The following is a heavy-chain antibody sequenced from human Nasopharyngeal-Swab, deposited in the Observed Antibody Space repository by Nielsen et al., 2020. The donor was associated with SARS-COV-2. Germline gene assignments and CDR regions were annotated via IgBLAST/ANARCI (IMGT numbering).Heavy chain of an antibody. CDR1: GGSISSSNW. CDR3: ARGHLVVPAANEVTYYYYYGMDV. CDR2: IYHSGST. J-gene: IGHJ6*02. Sequence: SETLSLTCAVSGGSISSSNWWSWVRQPPGKGLEWIGEIYHSGSTNYNPSLKSRVTISVDKSKNQFSLKLSSVTAADTAVYYCARGHLVVPAANEVTYYYYYGMDVWGQGTTVTVSS. D-gene: IGHD2-2*01. V-gene: IGHV4-4*02.